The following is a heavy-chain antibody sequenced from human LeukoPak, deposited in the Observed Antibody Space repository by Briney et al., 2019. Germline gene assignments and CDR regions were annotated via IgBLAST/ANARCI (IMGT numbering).Heavy chain of an antibody. CDR1: GGSISSYY. J-gene: IGHJ4*02. D-gene: IGHD6-13*01. V-gene: IGHV4-4*07. Sequence: PSETLSLTCTVSGGSISSYYWSWIRQPAGKGLEWIGRIYTSGSTNYNPSLKSRVTMSVDTSKNQFPLKLSSVTAADTAVYYCASTEKYSSSWGFDYWGQGTLVTVSS. CDR2: IYTSGST. CDR3: ASTEKYSSSWGFDY.